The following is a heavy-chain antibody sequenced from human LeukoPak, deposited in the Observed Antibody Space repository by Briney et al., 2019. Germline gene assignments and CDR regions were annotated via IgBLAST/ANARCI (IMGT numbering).Heavy chain of an antibody. CDR2: IKRQIDGGTT. Sequence: GGSLRLSCAASGLXFSNAWIMWVRQAPGKGLEWVGRIKRQIDGGTTDYAAPVTARFTISRDDSKTTIYLQMNSLKAEDTAVYYCTTQGNYGEVIYWGQGTLVTVSS. CDR1: GLXFSNAW. J-gene: IGHJ4*02. D-gene: IGHD4-17*01. V-gene: IGHV3-15*01. CDR3: TTQGNYGEVIY.